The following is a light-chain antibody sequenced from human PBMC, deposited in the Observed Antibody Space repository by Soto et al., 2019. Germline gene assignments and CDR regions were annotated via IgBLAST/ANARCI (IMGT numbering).Light chain of an antibody. V-gene: IGKV1-33*01. CDR2: DAS. J-gene: IGKJ2*01. Sequence: IRMTQSPSSLSASVGDRVTITCQASQDISHYLSWYQQRPGKAPKLLIYDASNLETGVPSRFSGSGSGTDLTFTISSLQPEDFATYYCQQYDNLPYTFSQGTKVDIK. CDR1: QDISHY. CDR3: QQYDNLPYT.